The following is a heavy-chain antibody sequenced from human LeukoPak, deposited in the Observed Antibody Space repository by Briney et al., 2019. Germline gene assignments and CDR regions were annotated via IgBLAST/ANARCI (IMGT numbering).Heavy chain of an antibody. CDR1: GGSVNNYY. CDR3: ARVGSGSSYYFDY. J-gene: IGHJ4*02. CDR2: IYYSGST. V-gene: IGHV4-59*02. Sequence: PSETLSLTCTVSGGSVNNYYWSWIRQPPGKGLEWIGYIYYSGSTSFNPSLKSRVTISVDTSKNQFSLKLSSVTAADTAVYYCARVGSGSSYYFDYWGQGTLVTVSS. D-gene: IGHD3-10*01.